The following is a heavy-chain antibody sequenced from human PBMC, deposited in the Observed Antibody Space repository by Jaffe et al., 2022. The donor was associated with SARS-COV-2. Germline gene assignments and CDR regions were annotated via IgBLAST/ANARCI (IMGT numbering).Heavy chain of an antibody. CDR1: GFTFSDHH. Sequence: EVQLVESGGGLVQPGGSLRLSCVVSGFTFSDHHIDWVRLAPGKGLEWVGRIRGKGNSHTTEYAASVKGRFTMSRDDSKNTAYLQMNSLKTEDTAVYYCANIGGWISGTSPGFDYWGQGDLVTVSS. V-gene: IGHV3-72*01. D-gene: IGHD2-2*01. CDR2: IRGKGNSHTT. CDR3: ANIGGWISGTSPGFDY. J-gene: IGHJ4*02.